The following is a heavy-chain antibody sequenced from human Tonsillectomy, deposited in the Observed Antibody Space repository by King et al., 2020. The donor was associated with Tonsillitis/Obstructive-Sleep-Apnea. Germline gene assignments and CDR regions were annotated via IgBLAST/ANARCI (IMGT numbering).Heavy chain of an antibody. CDR1: GGSFSGYY. V-gene: IGHV4-34*01. D-gene: IGHD6-19*01. Sequence: VQLQQGGAGLLKPSETLSLTCAVYGGSFSGYYWSWIRQPPGKGLEWIGEIEHSGSTNYSPSLKSRVTMSVDTSTNHLSLKLSSVTAADTAVYYCAREGSTGWYDYWGQGTLVTVSS. J-gene: IGHJ4*02. CDR3: AREGSTGWYDY. CDR2: IEHSGST.